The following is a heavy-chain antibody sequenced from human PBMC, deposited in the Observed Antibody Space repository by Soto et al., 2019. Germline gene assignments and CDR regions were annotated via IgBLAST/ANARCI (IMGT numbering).Heavy chain of an antibody. CDR2: INHSGST. CDR1: GGSFSGYY. D-gene: IGHD1-26*01. Sequence: SETLSLTCAVYGGSFSGYYWSWIRQPPGKGLEWIGEINHSGSTNYNPSLKSRVTISVDTSKNQFSLKLSSVTAADTAVYYCASWDSRSYPIGFDYWGQGTLVTVSS. J-gene: IGHJ4*02. V-gene: IGHV4-34*01. CDR3: ASWDSRSYPIGFDY.